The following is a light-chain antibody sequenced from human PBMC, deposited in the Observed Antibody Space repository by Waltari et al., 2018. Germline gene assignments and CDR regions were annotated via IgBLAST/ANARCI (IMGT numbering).Light chain of an antibody. V-gene: IGLV2-11*01. Sequence: QSALTQPRSVSGSPGQSVTISCAGTSSDVGRYNYVSWYQQHPCKAPKLRIYDVINRPAGVPDPFSCSKSGSTAALTISGLQAEDEADYYCCSYAGSYSRVFGGGTQLTVL. CDR1: SSDVGRYNY. CDR2: DVI. J-gene: IGLJ3*02. CDR3: CSYAGSYSRV.